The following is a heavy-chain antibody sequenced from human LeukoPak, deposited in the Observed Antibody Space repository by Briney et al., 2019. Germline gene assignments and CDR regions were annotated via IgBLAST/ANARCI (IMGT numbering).Heavy chain of an antibody. CDR3: ARQIRGHSGYFDY. CDR1: GFTFSDYY. J-gene: IGHJ4*02. V-gene: IGHV3-11*03. Sequence: PGGSLRLSCAASGFTFSDYYMSWIRQPPGQGLEWVSYITSSSSYTNYADSVRGRFTISRDNAKNSLYLQMNSLRAEDTAMYYCARQIRGHSGYFDYCGQGTLVTVSS. CDR2: ITSSSSYT. D-gene: IGHD5-18*01.